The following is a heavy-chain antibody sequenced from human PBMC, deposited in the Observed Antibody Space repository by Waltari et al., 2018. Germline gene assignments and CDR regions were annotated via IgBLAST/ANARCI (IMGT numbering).Heavy chain of an antibody. CDR3: ARDGRRDGYNPGY. D-gene: IGHD5-12*01. J-gene: IGHJ4*02. CDR2: IYSGGST. Sequence: EVQLVESGGGLVQPGGSLRLSCAAYGFPVSSNSMSWVRQAPGKGLEWVSVIYSGGSTYYADSVKGRFTISRDNSKNTLYLQMNSLRAEDTAVYYCARDGRRDGYNPGYWGQGTLVTVSS. CDR1: GFPVSSNS. V-gene: IGHV3-66*02.